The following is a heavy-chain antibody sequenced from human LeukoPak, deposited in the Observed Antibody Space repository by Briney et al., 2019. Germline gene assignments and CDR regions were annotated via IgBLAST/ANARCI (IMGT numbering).Heavy chain of an antibody. V-gene: IGHV1-18*04. Sequence: GSVTVSCKASGYMFTNYAVSWVRQAPGQGLEWMGWISTFDGNTNYAQKLQDRVTITTDTSTSTAYMELRSLRSDDTALYFCARGVGAFDIWGQGTMVTVSS. CDR1: GYMFTNYA. J-gene: IGHJ3*02. CDR2: ISTFDGNT. CDR3: ARGVGAFDI.